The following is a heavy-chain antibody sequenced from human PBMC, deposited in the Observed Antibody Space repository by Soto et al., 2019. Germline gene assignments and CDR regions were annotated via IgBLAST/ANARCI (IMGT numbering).Heavy chain of an antibody. V-gene: IGHV1-2*02. Sequence: GASVKVSCKASGYIFTGYHIHWVRQAPGRGLEWMGWINPNSGDTEYAQNFQGRVTMTRDTSFNLVYMEMSGLMSDNTAVYYCERDARGTRGFDEMDIWGQGTTVPVSS. CDR1: GYIFTGYH. D-gene: IGHD3-9*01. CDR2: INPNSGDT. J-gene: IGHJ6*02. CDR3: ERDARGTRGFDEMDI.